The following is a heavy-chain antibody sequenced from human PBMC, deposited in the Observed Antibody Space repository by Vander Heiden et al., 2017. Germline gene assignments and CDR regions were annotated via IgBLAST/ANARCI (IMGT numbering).Heavy chain of an antibody. V-gene: IGHV3-23*01. CDR2: ISGSGGST. CDR1: GSTFSSYA. J-gene: IGHJ4*02. CDR3: AKEAWVVVTSMGGY. D-gene: IGHD2-21*02. Sequence: ELQLLESGGGLVQPGGSLGLSWAASGSTFSSYAMGWVRQDPGKGMGWVSAISGSGGSTYYADSVKGRFTISRDNSKNTLYLQMNSLRAEDTAVYYCAKEAWVVVTSMGGYWGQGTLVTVSS.